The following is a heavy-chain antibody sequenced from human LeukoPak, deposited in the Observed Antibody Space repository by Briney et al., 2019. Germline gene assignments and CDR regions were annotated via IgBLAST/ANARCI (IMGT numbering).Heavy chain of an antibody. D-gene: IGHD2-21*02. CDR2: INYSGIT. Sequence: SETLSLTCTVSGDSISSYYWTWIRQPPGKGLEWIGYINYSGITNYNPSLKSRVTISVDTSKNHFSLKLRSVTAADTAVYYCARGNAFCGGDCYPYCFGSWGLGTLVTVSS. V-gene: IGHV4-59*01. J-gene: IGHJ4*02. CDR3: ARGNAFCGGDCYPYCFGS. CDR1: GDSISSYY.